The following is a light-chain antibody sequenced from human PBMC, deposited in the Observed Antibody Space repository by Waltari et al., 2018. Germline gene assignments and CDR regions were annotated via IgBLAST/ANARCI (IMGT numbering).Light chain of an antibody. CDR2: TAS. J-gene: IGKJ2*01. V-gene: IGKV1-39*01. Sequence: DIQMTQSPSSLSASVGERVTVTCRANQIIENFLNCYQQKPGKAPNLLIYTASTLQSGVPSRFSGSGSGTEFTLTITSLQPEDFATYYCQQSYTKWYTFGQGTKLQMK. CDR3: QQSYTKWYT. CDR1: QIIENF.